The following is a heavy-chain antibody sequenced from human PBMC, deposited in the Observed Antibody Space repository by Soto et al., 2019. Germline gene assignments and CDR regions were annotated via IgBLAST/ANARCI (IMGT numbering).Heavy chain of an antibody. CDR3: ARHGSALRIAVAGTADNWFDP. CDR1: GGSISSYY. V-gene: IGHV4-59*08. CDR2: IYYSGST. J-gene: IGHJ5*02. D-gene: IGHD6-19*01. Sequence: SETLSLTCTVSGGSISSYYWSWIRQPPGKGLEWIGYIYYSGSTNYNPSLKSRVTISVDTSKNQFPLKLSSVTAADTAVYYCARHGSALRIAVAGTADNWFDPWGQGTLVTVSS.